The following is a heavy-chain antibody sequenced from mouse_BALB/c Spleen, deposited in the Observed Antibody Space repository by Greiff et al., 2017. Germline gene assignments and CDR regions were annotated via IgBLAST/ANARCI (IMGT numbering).Heavy chain of an antibody. V-gene: IGHV1-7*01. CDR3: ARRGSSSRWFAY. J-gene: IGHJ3*01. CDR2: INPSTGYT. CDR1: GYTFTSYW. Sequence: VQLQQSGAELAKPGASVKMSCKASGYTFTSYWMHWVKQRPGQGLEWIGYINPSTGYTEYNQKFKDKATLTADKSSSTAYMQLSSLTSEDSAVYYCARRGSSSRWFAYWGQGTLVTVSA. D-gene: IGHD1-1*01.